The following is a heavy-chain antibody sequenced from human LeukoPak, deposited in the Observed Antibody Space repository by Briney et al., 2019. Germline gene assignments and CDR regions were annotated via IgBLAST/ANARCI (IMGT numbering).Heavy chain of an antibody. V-gene: IGHV1-58*02. CDR2: IVVGSGNA. D-gene: IGHD5-24*01. Sequence: ASVKVSCKASGFGFSNSAIQWVRQARGQRLEWIGWIVVGSGNANYAQKFQERVTITRDMSTSTAYMEVSSLRSEDTAVYYCVADTLQVASWGQGSLITVSS. J-gene: IGHJ4*02. CDR3: VADTLQVAS. CDR1: GFGFSNSA.